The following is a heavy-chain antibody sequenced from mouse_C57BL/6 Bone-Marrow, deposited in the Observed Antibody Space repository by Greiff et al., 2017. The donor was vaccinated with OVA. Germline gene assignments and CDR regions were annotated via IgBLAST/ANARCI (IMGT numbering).Heavy chain of an antibody. J-gene: IGHJ3*01. D-gene: IGHD5-5*01. CDR3: ARDYLFAY. CDR2: IHPNSGST. V-gene: IGHV1-64*01. CDR1: GYTFTSYW. Sequence: QVQLQQPGAELVKPGASVQLSCKASGYTFTSYWMHWVKQRPGPGLAWIGMIHPNSGSTNYNEKFKSKATLTVDKSSSTAYMQLSSLTSEDSAVYYCARDYLFAYWGQGTLVTVSA.